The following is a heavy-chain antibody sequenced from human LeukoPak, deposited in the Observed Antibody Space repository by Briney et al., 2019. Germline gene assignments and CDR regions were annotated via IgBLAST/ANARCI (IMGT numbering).Heavy chain of an antibody. CDR1: GYTFGDYG. CDR3: ARGSGIGRFDP. D-gene: IGHD2-15*01. J-gene: IGHJ5*02. V-gene: IGHV3-20*04. Sequence: GGSLRLSCAASGYTFGDYGMSWVRQVPGKGLEWVSGTNRRGDITGYADFVKGRFTISRDNAKNSLYLQMNSLRAEDTAVYYCARGSGIGRFDPWGQGTLVTVSS. CDR2: TNRRGDIT.